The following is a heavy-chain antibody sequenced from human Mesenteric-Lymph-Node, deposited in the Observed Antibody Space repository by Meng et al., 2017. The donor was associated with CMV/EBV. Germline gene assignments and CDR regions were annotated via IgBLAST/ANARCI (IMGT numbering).Heavy chain of an antibody. J-gene: IGHJ5*02. Sequence: ASGLTFSSYAMSWVRQAPGKGLEWVSVIYSGGSSTYYADSVKGRFTISRDNSKNTLYLQMNSLRAEDTAVYYCAKLTSGSYNNWFDPWGQGTLVTVSS. V-gene: IGHV3-23*03. CDR2: IYSGGSST. D-gene: IGHD1-26*01. CDR3: AKLTSGSYNNWFDP. CDR1: GLTFSSYA.